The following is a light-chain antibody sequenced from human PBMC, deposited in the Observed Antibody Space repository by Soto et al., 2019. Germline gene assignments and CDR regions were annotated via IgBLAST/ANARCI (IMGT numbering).Light chain of an antibody. Sequence: EIVMTHSPLTLPVTPGEPASISCSSSQSLLYNNTYNYLDWYVQKPGQSPQLLIYFGSNRAPGVPDRFSGSGSDTDFTLKINRVEAEDVGTYYCMQALQSLTFGQGTRLEI. V-gene: IGKV2-28*01. CDR3: MQALQSLT. CDR2: FGS. CDR1: QSLLYNNTYNY. J-gene: IGKJ5*01.